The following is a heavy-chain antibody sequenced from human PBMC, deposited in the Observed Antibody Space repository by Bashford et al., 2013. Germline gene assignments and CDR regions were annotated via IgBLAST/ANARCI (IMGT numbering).Heavy chain of an antibody. Sequence: SVKVSCKASGGTFSSYAISWVRQAPGQGLEWMGGIIPIFGTANYAQKFQGRVTITADKSTSTAYMELSSLRSEDTAVYYCARDYAAAGKLWTYGMDVWGQGTTVTVSS. CDR3: ARDYAAAGKLWTYGMDV. V-gene: IGHV1-69*06. D-gene: IGHD6-13*01. CDR2: IIPIFGTA. J-gene: IGHJ6*02. CDR1: GGTFSSYA.